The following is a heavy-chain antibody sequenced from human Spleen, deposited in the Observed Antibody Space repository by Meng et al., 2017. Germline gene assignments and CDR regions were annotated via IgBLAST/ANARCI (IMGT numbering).Heavy chain of an antibody. CDR2: MSSSGSTM. J-gene: IGHJ4*02. D-gene: IGHD2-15*01. V-gene: IGHV3-48*03. CDR3: ARGKQISDY. Sequence: GESLKISCAASGFTFSNYEVNWVRQAPGKGLEWVSYMSSSGSTMYYADSVKGRFTVSRDNAKTTVYLQMNSLRAEDTAVYYCARGKQISDYWGQGTLVTVSS. CDR1: GFTFSNYE.